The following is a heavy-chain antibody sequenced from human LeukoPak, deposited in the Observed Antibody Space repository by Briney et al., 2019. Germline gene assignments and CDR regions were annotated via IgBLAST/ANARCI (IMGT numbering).Heavy chain of an antibody. J-gene: IGHJ2*01. CDR1: GGSISSYY. D-gene: IGHD2-21*02. V-gene: IGHV4-59*01. CDR2: IYYSGST. CDR3: ARGVVVVTPQWYFDL. Sequence: SETLSLTCTVSGGSISSYYWSWIRQPPGKGLEWIGYIYYSGSTNYNPSLKSRVTISVYTSKNQFSLKLSSVTAADTAVYYCARGVVVVTPQWYFDLWGRGTLVTVSS.